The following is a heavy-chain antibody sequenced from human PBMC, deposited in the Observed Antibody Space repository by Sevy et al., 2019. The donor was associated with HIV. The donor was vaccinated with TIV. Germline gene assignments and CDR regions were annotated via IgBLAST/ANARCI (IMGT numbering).Heavy chain of an antibody. J-gene: IGHJ4*02. Sequence: SETLSLTCVISGDSVSSNRAAWNWIRQSPSRGLEWLGRTYYRSKWYTDYAVSVKSRITINPDSSKNQVSLQLNSVTPEDTAVYYCTRGAHSLDYWGQGTLVTVSS. D-gene: IGHD2-15*01. V-gene: IGHV6-1*01. CDR2: TYYRSKWYT. CDR1: GDSVSSNRAA. CDR3: TRGAHSLDY.